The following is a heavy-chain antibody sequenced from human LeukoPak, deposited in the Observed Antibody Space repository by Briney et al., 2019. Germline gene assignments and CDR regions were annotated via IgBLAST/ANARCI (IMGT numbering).Heavy chain of an antibody. V-gene: IGHV1-8*01. CDR2: MNPNSGNT. CDR1: GGTFTSYD. J-gene: IGHJ5*02. CDR3: ARGSTEMATGHNWFDP. Sequence: ASVKVSCKASGGTFTSYDINWVRQATGQGLEWMGWMNPNSGNTGYAQKFQGRVTMTRNTSISTAYMELSSLRSEDTAVYYCARGSTEMATGHNWFDPWGQGTLVTVSS. D-gene: IGHD5-24*01.